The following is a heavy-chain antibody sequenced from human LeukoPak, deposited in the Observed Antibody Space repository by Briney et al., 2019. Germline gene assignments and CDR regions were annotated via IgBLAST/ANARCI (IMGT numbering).Heavy chain of an antibody. J-gene: IGHJ6*03. CDR1: GVSISSGNYY. CDR2: IYTSGST. V-gene: IGHV4-61*02. CDR3: ARVKPNRWIQYGSGTSYHTPIYYYMDV. Sequence: PSETLSLTCAVSGVSISSGNYYWSWVRQPAGKGLEWMGRIYTSGSTNYNPSLKSRLTISLDTSKNQFSLKLNSVTAADTAVYYCARVKPNRWIQYGSGTSYHTPIYYYMDVWGKGTTVIISS. D-gene: IGHD3-10*01.